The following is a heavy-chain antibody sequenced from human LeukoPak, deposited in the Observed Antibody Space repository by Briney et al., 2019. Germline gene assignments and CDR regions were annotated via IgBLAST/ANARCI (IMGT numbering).Heavy chain of an antibody. CDR1: GGSISSSTYY. V-gene: IGHV4-39*01. CDR2: IYYSGST. CDR3: ARQTGSGLFILP. J-gene: IGHJ4*02. Sequence: PSETLSLTCTVSGGSISSSTYYWGWIRQPPGKGLEWIGSIYYSGSTYYNPSLKSRVTISVDTSKNQFSLKLTSVTAADTAVYYCARQTGSGLFILPGGQGTLVTVSS. D-gene: IGHD3/OR15-3a*01.